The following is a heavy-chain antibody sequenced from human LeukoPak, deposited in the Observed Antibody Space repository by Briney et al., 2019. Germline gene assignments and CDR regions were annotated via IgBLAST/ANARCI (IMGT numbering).Heavy chain of an antibody. Sequence: PGRSLRLSCAASGFTFSSFAMHWVRQAPGKGLEWVAVIWYDGSNEYYADSAKGRFTISRDNSKNTLYLQMNSLRAEDTAVYYCAKDRRRDGYNVDAFDIWGQGTMVTVSP. V-gene: IGHV3-33*06. CDR1: GFTFSSFA. D-gene: IGHD5-24*01. CDR2: IWYDGSNE. CDR3: AKDRRRDGYNVDAFDI. J-gene: IGHJ3*02.